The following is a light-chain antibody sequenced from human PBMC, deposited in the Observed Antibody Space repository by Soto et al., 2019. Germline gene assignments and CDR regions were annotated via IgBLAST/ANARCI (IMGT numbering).Light chain of an antibody. CDR3: SSYSSSIDLSI. CDR2: DVN. V-gene: IGLV2-14*01. CDR1: SGDVGGYNY. J-gene: IGLJ2*01. Sequence: QSALTQPASVSGSPGQSITISCTGTSGDVGGYNYVSWYQHHPGKAPKLMIYDVNNRPSGVSNRFSGSKSGNTASLRISGLQADDEADYYCSSYSSSIDLSIFGGGTKVTVL.